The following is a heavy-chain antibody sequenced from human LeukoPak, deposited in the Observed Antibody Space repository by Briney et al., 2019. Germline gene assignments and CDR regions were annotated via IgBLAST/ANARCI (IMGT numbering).Heavy chain of an antibody. CDR1: GYTFTSYD. D-gene: IGHD6-6*01. V-gene: IGHV1-8*03. CDR2: MNPNSGNT. Sequence: ASVKVSCKASGYTFTSYDINWVRQATGQGLEWMGWMNPNSGNTGYAQKFQGRVTITRNTSISTAYMELSSLRSEDTAVYYCARGYEYSSSSHYYYYYMDVWGKGTTVTVSS. J-gene: IGHJ6*03. CDR3: ARGYEYSSSSHYYYYYMDV.